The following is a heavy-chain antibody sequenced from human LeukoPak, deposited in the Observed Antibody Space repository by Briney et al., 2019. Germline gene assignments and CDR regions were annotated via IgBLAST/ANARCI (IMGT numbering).Heavy chain of an antibody. Sequence: GGSLRLSCAASGFTFSSYGMHWVRQAPGKGLEWVAVISYDGSNKYYADSVKGRFTISRDNSKNTLYLQMNSLRAEDTAVYYCANPMTLSRYAYFDYWGQGTLVTVSS. J-gene: IGHJ4*02. CDR2: ISYDGSNK. CDR3: ANPMTLSRYAYFDY. CDR1: GFTFSSYG. V-gene: IGHV3-30*18. D-gene: IGHD2-8*01.